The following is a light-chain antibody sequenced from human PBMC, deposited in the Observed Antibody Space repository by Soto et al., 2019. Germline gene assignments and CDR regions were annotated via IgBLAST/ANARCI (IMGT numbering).Light chain of an antibody. CDR2: DTS. CDR3: QPYNNWPLT. V-gene: IGKV3-15*01. CDR1: QGIGDT. J-gene: IGKJ4*01. Sequence: EVVMMHSTSTLSVSPGEGAPLSCRASQGIGDTLAWYQHKPGQTPRLLIYDTSTRATGVPTRFSGSRSGAEFTLTINSLQSEDFAVYYCQPYNNWPLTFGGGTKVDIK.